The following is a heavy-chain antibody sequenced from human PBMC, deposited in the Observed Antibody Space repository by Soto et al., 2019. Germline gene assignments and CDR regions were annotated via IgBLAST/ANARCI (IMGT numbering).Heavy chain of an antibody. Sequence: QVQLVESGGGVVQPGRSLRLSCAASGFTFSSYGMHWVRQAPGKGLEWVAVISDDGSNKYYADSVKGRFTISRDNSKNALYLQMNSLRAEDTAVYYCAKDTEYYDFWSGYYDWGQGTLVTVSS. CDR2: ISDDGSNK. J-gene: IGHJ4*02. CDR3: AKDTEYYDFWSGYYD. D-gene: IGHD3-3*01. CDR1: GFTFSSYG. V-gene: IGHV3-30*18.